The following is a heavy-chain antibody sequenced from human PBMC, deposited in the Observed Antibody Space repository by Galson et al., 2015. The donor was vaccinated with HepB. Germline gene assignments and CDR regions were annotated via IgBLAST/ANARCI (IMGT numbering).Heavy chain of an antibody. J-gene: IGHJ4*02. V-gene: IGHV3-23*01. CDR3: AKTKWGIYSGPFDY. CDR2: ITGSGGAT. D-gene: IGHD7-27*01. CDR1: GFTFSTYA. Sequence: SLRLSCVGSGFTFSTYAMSWVRQAPGKGLHWVSSITGSGGATYYADSVKGRFTISRDNSKNTLYLQINGLRAEDTAIYYCAKTKWGIYSGPFDYWGQGTPVTVSS.